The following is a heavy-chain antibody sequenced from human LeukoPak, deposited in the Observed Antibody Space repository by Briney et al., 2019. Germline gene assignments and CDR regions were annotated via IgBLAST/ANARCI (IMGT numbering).Heavy chain of an antibody. Sequence: SETLSLTCTVSGGSSFSDTQYRGWIRQPPGKGLQWIGSMYYSGSTYYNPSLKSRVTISVDTSKNQFSLNLRSVTAADTALYYCARFTRVVVPSTRLSNIRFDRWGQGTLVTVSS. CDR1: GGSSFSDTQY. D-gene: IGHD2-15*01. J-gene: IGHJ5*02. CDR3: ARFTRVVVPSTRLSNIRFDR. V-gene: IGHV4-39*07. CDR2: MYYSGST.